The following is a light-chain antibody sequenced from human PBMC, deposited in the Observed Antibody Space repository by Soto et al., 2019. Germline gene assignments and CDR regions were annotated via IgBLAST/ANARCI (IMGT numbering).Light chain of an antibody. CDR3: QQLNSYPL. J-gene: IGKJ3*01. CDR1: RGISSS. V-gene: IGKV1-9*01. CDR2: AAS. Sequence: DIQLTQSPSFLSASVGDRVTITCRASRGISSSLAWYQQKPGKAPKLLIYAASTLQSGVPPRFSGSGSETEFTLTISRLQPQDCATYSCQQLNSYPLFGPGTKVDIK.